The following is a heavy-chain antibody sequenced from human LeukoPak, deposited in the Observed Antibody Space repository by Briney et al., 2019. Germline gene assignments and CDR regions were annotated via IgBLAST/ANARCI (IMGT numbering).Heavy chain of an antibody. Sequence: SVKVSCKASGGTFGSYAISWVRQAPGQGFEWMGRIIPILGIANYAQKFQGRVTITADKSTSTAYMELSSLRSEDTAVYYCARGYRLGYCSSTSCSGDYWGQGTLVTVSS. CDR1: GGTFGSYA. J-gene: IGHJ4*02. CDR2: IIPILGIA. CDR3: ARGYRLGYCSSTSCSGDY. V-gene: IGHV1-69*04. D-gene: IGHD2-2*01.